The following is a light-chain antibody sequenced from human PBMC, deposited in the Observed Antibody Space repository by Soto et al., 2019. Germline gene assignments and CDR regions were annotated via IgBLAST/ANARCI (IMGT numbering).Light chain of an antibody. V-gene: IGKV3-20*01. Sequence: EIVLTQSPGTLSLSPGVQATLSCRASHSVSSRYLAWYQQKPGQAPRLLIYGASSRATGIPDRFSGSGSGTDFTLTISRLEPEDFAVYYCQQYGSWWTFGQGTKVDNK. J-gene: IGKJ1*01. CDR3: QQYGSWWT. CDR1: HSVSSRY. CDR2: GAS.